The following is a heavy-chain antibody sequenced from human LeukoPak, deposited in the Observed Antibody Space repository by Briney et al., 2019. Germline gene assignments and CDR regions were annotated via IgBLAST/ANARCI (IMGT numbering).Heavy chain of an antibody. CDR1: GGSFSAYY. J-gene: IGHJ5*02. CDR2: INHSGST. D-gene: IGHD3-16*01. Sequence: SETLSLTCAVYGGSFSAYYWSWIRQPPGKGLEWIGEINHSGSTNYNPSLKSRVTISVDTSKNQFSLKLSSVTAADTAVYYCARRGPGEFDPWGQGTLVTVSS. CDR3: ARRGPGEFDP. V-gene: IGHV4-34*01.